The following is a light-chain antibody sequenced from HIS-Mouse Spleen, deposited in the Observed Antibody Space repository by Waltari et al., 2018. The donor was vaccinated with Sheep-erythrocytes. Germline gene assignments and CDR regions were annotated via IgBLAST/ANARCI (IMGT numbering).Light chain of an antibody. CDR2: AAS. J-gene: IGKJ1*01. CDR1: QGIRND. V-gene: IGKV1-6*01. Sequence: AIQMTQSPSSLSASVGDRVTITCRASQGIRNDVGWYQQKPGKAPKLLIYAASSLQSGVPTWFSGSGSGTDFTLTISSLQPEDFATYYCLQDYNYPWTFGQGTKVEIK. CDR3: LQDYNYPWT.